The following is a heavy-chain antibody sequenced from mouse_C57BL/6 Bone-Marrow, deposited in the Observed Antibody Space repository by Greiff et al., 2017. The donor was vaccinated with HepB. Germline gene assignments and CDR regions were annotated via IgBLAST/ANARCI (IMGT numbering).Heavy chain of an antibody. Sequence: VQLQQSGPELVKPGASVKISCKASGYAFSSSWMNWVKQRPGKGLEWIGRIYPGDGDTNYNGKFKGKATLTADKSSSTAYMQLSSLTSEDSAVYFCAREGTYYDYDDGFAYWGQGTLVTVSA. V-gene: IGHV1-82*01. CDR1: GYAFSSSW. CDR3: AREGTYYDYDDGFAY. D-gene: IGHD2-4*01. J-gene: IGHJ3*01. CDR2: IYPGDGDT.